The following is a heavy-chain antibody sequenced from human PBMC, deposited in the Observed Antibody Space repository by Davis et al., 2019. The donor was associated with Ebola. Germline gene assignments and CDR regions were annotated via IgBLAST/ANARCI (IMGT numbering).Heavy chain of an antibody. V-gene: IGHV3-23*01. D-gene: IGHD2-2*02. CDR2: ISGSGYST. CDR1: GFTSSSYA. CDR3: AYCGSSSCYTPFEY. J-gene: IGHJ4*02. Sequence: GESPKTPCAASGFTSSSYAMSWVHQAPGKGLEWVSAISGSGYSTYYADSGKGRFTISRDNSKNTLYLQLSSLRAEDTAVYYCAYCGSSSCYTPFEYWGQGTLVTVSS.